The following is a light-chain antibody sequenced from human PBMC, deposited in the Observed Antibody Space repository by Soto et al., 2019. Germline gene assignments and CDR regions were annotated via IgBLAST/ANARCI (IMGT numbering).Light chain of an antibody. Sequence: EIVLTQSPGTLFLSQGERATLSCRASQSVSDSYLAWYQQKPGQAPRLLIYASSRATGIPDRFSGSGSGTDFTLTISRLEPVDFAVYYCQHYGTSALFGPGTKVDIK. CDR3: QHYGTSAL. CDR2: AS. CDR1: QSVSDSY. V-gene: IGKV3-20*01. J-gene: IGKJ3*01.